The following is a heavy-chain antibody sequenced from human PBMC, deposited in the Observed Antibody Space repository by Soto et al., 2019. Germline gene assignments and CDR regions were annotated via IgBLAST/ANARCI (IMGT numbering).Heavy chain of an antibody. CDR3: ASPLTATVISVLGY. CDR1: GFTFSSYW. CDR2: INSVGSST. J-gene: IGHJ4*02. V-gene: IGHV3-74*01. Sequence: PGGSLRLPCAASGFTFSSYWMHWVRQAPGKGLVWVSRINSVGSSTSYADSVKGRFTISRDNAKNTLYLQMNSLRAEDTAVYYCASPLTATVISVLGYWGQGTLVTVSS. D-gene: IGHD5-18*01.